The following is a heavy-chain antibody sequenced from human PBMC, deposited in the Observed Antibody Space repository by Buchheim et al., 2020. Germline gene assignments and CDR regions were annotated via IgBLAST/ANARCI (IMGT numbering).Heavy chain of an antibody. CDR3: ARDARVPAAGPPHYFDY. D-gene: IGHD2-2*01. Sequence: EVQLVESGGGLVKPGGSLRLSCAASGFTFSSYSMNWVRQAPGKGLEWVSSISSSSSYIYYADSVKGRFTISRDNAKNSLYLQMNSLRAEDTAVYYCARDARVPAAGPPHYFDYWGQGTL. J-gene: IGHJ4*02. V-gene: IGHV3-21*01. CDR1: GFTFSSYS. CDR2: ISSSSSYI.